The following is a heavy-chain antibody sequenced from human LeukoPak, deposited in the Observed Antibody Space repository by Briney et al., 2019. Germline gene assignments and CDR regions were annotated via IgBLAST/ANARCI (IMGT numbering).Heavy chain of an antibody. J-gene: IGHJ4*02. CDR3: ARGGGSSPKRLPPFDY. CDR2: MNPNSGNT. CDR1: GYTFTSYD. V-gene: IGHV1-8*01. Sequence: ASVKVSCKASGYTFTSYDINWVRQATGQGLEWMGWMNPNSGNTNYAQKLQGRVTMTTDTSTSTAYMELRSLRSDDTAVYYCARGGGSSPKRLPPFDYWGQGTLVTVSS. D-gene: IGHD6-13*01.